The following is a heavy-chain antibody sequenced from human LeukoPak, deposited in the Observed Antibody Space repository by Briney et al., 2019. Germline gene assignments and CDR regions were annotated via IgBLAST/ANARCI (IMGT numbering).Heavy chain of an antibody. D-gene: IGHD2-2*01. Sequence: ASVKVSCKASGYTFTSYGISWVRQAAGQGLEWMGWISAYNGNTNYAQKLQGRVTMTTDTSTSTAYMELRSLRSDDTAVYYCARDQIVGCSSTSCEANDLDYWGQGTLVTVSS. V-gene: IGHV1-18*04. J-gene: IGHJ4*02. CDR2: ISAYNGNT. CDR1: GYTFTSYG. CDR3: ARDQIVGCSSTSCEANDLDY.